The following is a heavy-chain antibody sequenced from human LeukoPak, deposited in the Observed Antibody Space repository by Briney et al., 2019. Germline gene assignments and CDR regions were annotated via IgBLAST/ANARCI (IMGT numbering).Heavy chain of an antibody. V-gene: IGHV1-2*02. CDR3: ARGRRYISGRYAESFSIDY. CDR2: INPYTGGT. D-gene: IGHD6-19*01. Sequence: ASVKVSCKASGYSVNRYYLHWLRQAPGQAGEGMGWINPYTGGTNHVHKFQGRVTMRRDTSISAAYMELSSLRSCDTAIYYCARGRRYISGRYAESFSIDYWGQGTLVTVSS. CDR1: GYSVNRYY. J-gene: IGHJ4*02.